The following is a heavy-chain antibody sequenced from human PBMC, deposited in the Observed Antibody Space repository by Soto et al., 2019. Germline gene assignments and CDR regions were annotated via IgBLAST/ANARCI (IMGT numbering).Heavy chain of an antibody. CDR3: ARRYYDSSGYYLDY. D-gene: IGHD3-22*01. CDR1: GGSISSGDYY. J-gene: IGHJ4*02. CDR2: IYYSGST. V-gene: IGHV4-30-4*01. Sequence: PSETLSLTCTVSGGSISSGDYYWSWIRQPPGKGVEWIGYIYYSGSTYYNPSLKSRVTISVDTSKNQFSLKLSSVTAADTAVYYCARRYYDSSGYYLDYWGQGALVTGSS.